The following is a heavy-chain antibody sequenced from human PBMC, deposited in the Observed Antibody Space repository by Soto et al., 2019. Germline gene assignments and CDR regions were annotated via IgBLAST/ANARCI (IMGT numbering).Heavy chain of an antibody. CDR1: GGNISSYY. CDR3: ARTSAAGKYYYGMDV. J-gene: IGHJ6*02. Sequence: PSETLCLTCTVSGGNISSYYWSWIRQQTGKGLEWIGYIYYSGSTNYNPSLKSRVTISVDTSKNQFSLKLSSVTAADTAVYYCARTSAAGKYYYGMDVWGQGTTVTVSS. CDR2: IYYSGST. D-gene: IGHD6-13*01. V-gene: IGHV4-59*01.